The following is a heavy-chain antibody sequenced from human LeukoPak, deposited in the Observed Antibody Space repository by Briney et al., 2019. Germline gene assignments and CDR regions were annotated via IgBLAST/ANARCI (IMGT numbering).Heavy chain of an antibody. V-gene: IGHV3-23*01. D-gene: IGHD6-19*01. CDR3: ARDLAGSGPGFDY. CDR2: ISGSGGST. CDR1: GFTFNNYA. Sequence: PGGSLGLSCPASGFTFNNYAMNWVRQAPGKGLEWVSAISGSGGSTYYADSVKGRFTISRDNAKNSLYLQMNSLRAEDTAVYYCARDLAGSGPGFDYWGQGTLVTVSS. J-gene: IGHJ4*02.